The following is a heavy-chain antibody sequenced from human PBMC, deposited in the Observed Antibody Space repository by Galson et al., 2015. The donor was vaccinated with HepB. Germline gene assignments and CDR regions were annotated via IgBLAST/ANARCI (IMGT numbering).Heavy chain of an antibody. J-gene: IGHJ4*02. Sequence: SVKVSCKASGYTFTSYAMHWVRQAPGQRLEWMGWINAGNGNTKYSQKFQGRVTITRDTSASTAYMELSSLRSEDTAVYYCARDLTYDYFRYFDYWGQGTLVTVSS. D-gene: IGHD3-16*01. CDR2: INAGNGNT. V-gene: IGHV1-3*01. CDR1: GYTFTSYA. CDR3: ARDLTYDYFRYFDY.